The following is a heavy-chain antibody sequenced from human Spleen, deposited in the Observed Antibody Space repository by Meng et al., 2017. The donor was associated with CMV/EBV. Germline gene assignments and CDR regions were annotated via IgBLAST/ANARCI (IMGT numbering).Heavy chain of an antibody. J-gene: IGHJ6*02. CDR1: GYSFTSYW. D-gene: IGHD2-2*02. CDR2: IYPDDSDF. Sequence: KVSCKGSGYSFTSYWIGWVRQMPGKGLEWMGIIYPDDSDFRYSPSFQGQVTISADKSITTAYVQWSSLKASDTAMYYCGRVVAAVIPDGMEVWGQGTTVTVSS. V-gene: IGHV5-51*01. CDR3: GRVVAAVIPDGMEV.